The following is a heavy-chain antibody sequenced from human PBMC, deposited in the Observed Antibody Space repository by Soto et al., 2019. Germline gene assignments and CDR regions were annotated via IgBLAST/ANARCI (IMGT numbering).Heavy chain of an antibody. V-gene: IGHV3-23*01. CDR2: ISGSDT. D-gene: IGHD5-12*01. J-gene: IGHJ4*02. CDR3: AKSAGYESLVVSNT. CDR1: GFSISSYA. Sequence: GGSLRLSCAASGFSISSYAMNWVRQAPGKGLEWVSVISGSDTFYADSVKGRFTISRDNSKNTLYLQMDSLTAEDTAVYFCAKSAGYESLVVSNTWGQGTLVTVSS.